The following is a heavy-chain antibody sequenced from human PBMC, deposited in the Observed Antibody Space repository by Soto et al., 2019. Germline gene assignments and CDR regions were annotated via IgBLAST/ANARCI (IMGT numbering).Heavy chain of an antibody. D-gene: IGHD6-19*01. CDR3: ARDQGRESWVRRGWYQQFDY. J-gene: IGHJ4*02. CDR1: CYTFTSYG. V-gene: IGHV1-18*01. CDR2: ISAYTGNK. Sequence: QVQLVQSGAEVKKPGASVKVSCKDSCYTFTSYGISWVRQAPGQGLEWMGWISAYTGNKNYAQNLQGRVTMTTDTSTSTAYMEQRSMRYDDTGVYYCARDQGRESWVRRGWYQQFDYWGKGTLVTVSS.